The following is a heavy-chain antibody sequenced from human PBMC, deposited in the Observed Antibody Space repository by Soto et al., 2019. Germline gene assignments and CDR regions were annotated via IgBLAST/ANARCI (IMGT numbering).Heavy chain of an antibody. CDR3: MKVRDY. J-gene: IGHJ4*02. V-gene: IGHV3-23*04. CDR1: GFMFSDYA. CDR2: IGKSGSDR. Sequence: EVKLVESGGGLVQPGGSLRISCKVSGFMFSDYAMTWVRQAPGKGLEWVSSIGKSGSDRDYADSVKGRFTISRDNSENTLYLQMDSLKVEDTALYFCMKVRDYWGQGTQVTVS.